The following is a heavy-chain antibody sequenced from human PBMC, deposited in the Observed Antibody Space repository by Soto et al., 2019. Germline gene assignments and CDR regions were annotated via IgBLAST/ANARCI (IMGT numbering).Heavy chain of an antibody. D-gene: IGHD1-26*01. CDR2: FDPEDGET. J-gene: IGHJ3*02. CDR3: ATDPKHSGSYYMAFDI. Sequence: ASVKVSCKVSGYTLTELSMHWVRQAPGKGLEWMGGFDPEDGETIYAQKFQGRVTMTEDTSTDTAYMELSSLRSEDTAVYYCATDPKHSGSYYMAFDIWGQGTMVTVS. V-gene: IGHV1-24*01. CDR1: GYTLTELS.